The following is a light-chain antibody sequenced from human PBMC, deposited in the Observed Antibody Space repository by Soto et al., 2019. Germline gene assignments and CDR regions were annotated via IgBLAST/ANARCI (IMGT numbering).Light chain of an antibody. Sequence: QSALTQPPSASGTPGQRVTISCSGSSSNIGSNTVNWYQQLPGTAPKLLIYSNNQRPSGVPDRFSGSKSGTSASLAISGLQSEDEADYYCVAWDDSLNGPVFGTGTKVTVL. CDR3: VAWDDSLNGPV. V-gene: IGLV1-44*01. J-gene: IGLJ1*01. CDR2: SNN. CDR1: SSNIGSNT.